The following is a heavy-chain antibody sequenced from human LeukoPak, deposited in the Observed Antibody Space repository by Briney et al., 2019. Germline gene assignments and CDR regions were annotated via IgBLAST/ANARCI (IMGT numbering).Heavy chain of an antibody. CDR1: GFNFGIYG. Sequence: GGSLRLSCTASGFNFGIYGMHWVRQPPGKGLEWVAVMWDDGTNEYYVESVKGRFTISRDNGKRTLYLQMNSLRVEDTAVYYCAKDLKGYYYDSSGHYSDYWGQGTLVTVSS. J-gene: IGHJ4*02. V-gene: IGHV3-33*06. CDR3: AKDLKGYYYDSSGHYSDY. CDR2: MWDDGTNE. D-gene: IGHD3-22*01.